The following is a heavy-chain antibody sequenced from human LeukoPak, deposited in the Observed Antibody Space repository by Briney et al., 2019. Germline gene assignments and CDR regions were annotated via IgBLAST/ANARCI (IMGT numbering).Heavy chain of an antibody. Sequence: ASVKVSCKASGYPFTGYYLHWVRQAPGQGLEWMGWINPDSGGTDYEQKFQGRVTMTRDTSISTAYMELSRLRSDDTAVYYCARTSGHDFGTDFDYWGQGTLVTVSS. CDR2: INPDSGGT. CDR3: ARTSGHDFGTDFDY. D-gene: IGHD5-12*01. V-gene: IGHV1-2*02. CDR1: GYPFTGYY. J-gene: IGHJ4*02.